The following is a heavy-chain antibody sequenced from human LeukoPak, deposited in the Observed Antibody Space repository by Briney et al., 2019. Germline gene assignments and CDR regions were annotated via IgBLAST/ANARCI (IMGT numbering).Heavy chain of an antibody. CDR2: INHSGST. Sequence: SETLSLTCAVYGGSFSGYYWSWIRQPPGKGLEWIGEINHSGSTNYNPSLKSRVTISVDTSKNQFSLKLSSVTAADTAVYYCARGRGFWSGYLDYWGQGTLVTVSP. CDR1: GGSFSGYY. CDR3: ARGRGFWSGYLDY. V-gene: IGHV4-34*01. D-gene: IGHD3-3*01. J-gene: IGHJ4*02.